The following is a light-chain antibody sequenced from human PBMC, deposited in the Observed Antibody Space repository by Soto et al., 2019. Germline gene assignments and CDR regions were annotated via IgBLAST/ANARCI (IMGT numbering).Light chain of an antibody. CDR2: AAT. CDR3: QQSYTTLMWT. V-gene: IGKV1-39*01. Sequence: DVQMTQSPSSLSASVGDRVTITCRASQSASIYLNWYQQKPGKAPRLLIFAATRLQRGVPSRFTGSGSGTDFTLTINSLQPEDFASYYCQQSYTTLMWTFGQGTKVDIK. J-gene: IGKJ1*01. CDR1: QSASIY.